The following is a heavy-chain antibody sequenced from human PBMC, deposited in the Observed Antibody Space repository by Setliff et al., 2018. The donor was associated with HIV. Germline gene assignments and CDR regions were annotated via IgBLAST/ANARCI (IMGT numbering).Heavy chain of an antibody. J-gene: IGHJ4*02. CDR3: AREVRGAHLYYFDS. CDR1: GGSVNSGDYY. Sequence: LSLTCNVSGGSVNSGDYYWTWIRQHPGKGLEWLGYIYYSGSTFYNPSLTSRGVISMDTSKNQFSLKLNSVTAADTAVYFCAREVRGAHLYYFDSWGQGALVTVSS. CDR2: IYYSGST. V-gene: IGHV4-31*03. D-gene: IGHD3-10*01.